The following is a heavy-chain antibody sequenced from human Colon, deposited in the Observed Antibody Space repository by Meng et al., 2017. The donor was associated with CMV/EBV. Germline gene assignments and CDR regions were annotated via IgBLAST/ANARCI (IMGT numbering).Heavy chain of an antibody. J-gene: IGHJ5*02. CDR3: ARQHSKYQLQFGDNWFDP. Sequence: SETLSLTCTVSGGSISSGGYYWSWIRQHPGKGLEWIGYIYYSGSTYYNPSLKSRVTISVDTSKNQFSLKLSSVTAADTAVYYCARQHSKYQLQFGDNWFDPWGQGTLVTVSS. D-gene: IGHD2-2*01. CDR1: GGSISSGGYY. CDR2: IYYSGST. V-gene: IGHV4-31*03.